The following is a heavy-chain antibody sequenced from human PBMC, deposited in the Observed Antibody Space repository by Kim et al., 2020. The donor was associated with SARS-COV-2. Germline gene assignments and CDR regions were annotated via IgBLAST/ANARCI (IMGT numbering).Heavy chain of an antibody. V-gene: IGHV4-31*03. J-gene: IGHJ6*02. CDR1: GGSISSGGYY. CDR2: IYYSGST. Sequence: SETLSLTCTVSGGSISSGGYYWSWIRQHPGKGREWIGYIYYSGSTYYNPSLKSRVTISVDTSKNQFSLKLSSVTAADTAVYYCAREVWFGESLGGMDVWGQGTTVTVSS. D-gene: IGHD3-10*01. CDR3: AREVWFGESLGGMDV.